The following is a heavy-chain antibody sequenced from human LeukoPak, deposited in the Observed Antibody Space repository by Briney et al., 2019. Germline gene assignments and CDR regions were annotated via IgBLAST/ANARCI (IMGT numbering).Heavy chain of an antibody. V-gene: IGHV4-30-4*08. D-gene: IGHD4-23*01. CDR3: ARTSDLMTTVVPATFDY. CDR2: IYYSGST. CDR1: GGSISSADYF. J-gene: IGHJ4*02. Sequence: SETLSLTCTVSGGSISSADYFWTWIRQPPGKGLEWIGYIYYSGSTYYNPSLKSRVTISVDTSKNQFSLKLGSVTAADTAVYYCARTSDLMTTVVPATFDYWGQGTLVTVSS.